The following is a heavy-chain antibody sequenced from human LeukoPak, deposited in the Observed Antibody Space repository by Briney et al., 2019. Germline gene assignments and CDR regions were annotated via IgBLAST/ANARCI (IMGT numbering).Heavy chain of an antibody. Sequence: GGSLRLSCAASGFLFSSYWMSWVRQAPGKGLEWVANIKQDGSEKYYVDSVKGRFTISRDNAKNSLYLQMNSLRAEDTAVYYCAREKYYYGFDPWGQGTLVTVSS. D-gene: IGHD3-10*01. CDR3: AREKYYYGFDP. CDR1: GFLFSSYW. CDR2: IKQDGSEK. J-gene: IGHJ5*02. V-gene: IGHV3-7*01.